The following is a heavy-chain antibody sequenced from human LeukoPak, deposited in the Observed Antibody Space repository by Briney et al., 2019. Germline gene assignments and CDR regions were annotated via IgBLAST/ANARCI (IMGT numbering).Heavy chain of an antibody. CDR2: IYPGDSDT. Sequence: KCGESLKISCKGSGYRFTSYWIGWVRQMPGKGLEWIGIIYPGDSDTRYSPSFQGQVTISADKSISTAYLQWSSLKASDTAMYYCARRQRGTIFGVVADSDAFDIWGQGTMVTVSS. CDR3: ARRQRGTIFGVVADSDAFDI. V-gene: IGHV5-51*01. D-gene: IGHD3-3*01. CDR1: GYRFTSYW. J-gene: IGHJ3*02.